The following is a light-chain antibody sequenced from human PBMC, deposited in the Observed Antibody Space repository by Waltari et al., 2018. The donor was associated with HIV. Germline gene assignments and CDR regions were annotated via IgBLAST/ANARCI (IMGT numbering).Light chain of an antibody. J-gene: IGLJ2*01. CDR2: GNH. CDR3: QSYDSSLSGPV. CDR1: SSNIGAGYD. Sequence: QSELTQPPSVSGAPGQRVTISCTGSSSNIGAGYDVHWYSQLPGTAPKLLIYGNHDRPSEVPDRFSGSKSGTSASLSITGLQAEDEADYYCQSYDSSLSGPVFGGGTKLTVL. V-gene: IGLV1-40*01.